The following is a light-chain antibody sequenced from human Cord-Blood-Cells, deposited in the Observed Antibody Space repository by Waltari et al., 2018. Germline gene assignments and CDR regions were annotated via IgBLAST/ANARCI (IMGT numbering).Light chain of an antibody. J-gene: IGKJ1*01. V-gene: IGKV3-15*01. CDR2: GAS. Sequence: EIVMTQSPATLSVSPGERATISCRASQSVSSNLAWYQQKPGQAPRLLIYGASTRATGIPARFSGSVSGTEFTLTISSLQSEDCAVYYCQQYNNWPPWTFGQGTKVEIK. CDR1: QSVSSN. CDR3: QQYNNWPPWT.